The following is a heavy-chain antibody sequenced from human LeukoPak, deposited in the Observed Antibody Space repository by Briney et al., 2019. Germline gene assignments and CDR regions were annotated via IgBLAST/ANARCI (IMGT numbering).Heavy chain of an antibody. CDR3: ARDLLDDDSTYFDY. Sequence: ASVKVSCKASGGTFSSYAISWVRQAPGQGLEWMGGIIPIFGTANYAQKFQGRVTITADESTSTAYMELSSLRSEDTAVYYCARDLLDDDSTYFDYWGQGTLVTVSS. V-gene: IGHV1-69*13. J-gene: IGHJ4*02. CDR1: GGTFSSYA. D-gene: IGHD3-22*01. CDR2: IIPIFGTA.